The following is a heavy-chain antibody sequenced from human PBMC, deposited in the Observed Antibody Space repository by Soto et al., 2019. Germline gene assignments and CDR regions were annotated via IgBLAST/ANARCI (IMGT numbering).Heavy chain of an antibody. D-gene: IGHD4-4*01. J-gene: IGHJ6*02. Sequence: ASVKVSCKASGYTFTSYAMHWVRQAPGQRLEWMGWINAGNGNTKYSQKFQGRVTITRDTSASTAYMELSSLRSEDTAVYYCARDPLNYSNYVRYYGMDVWVPETLLVTVSS. V-gene: IGHV1-3*01. CDR1: GYTFTSYA. CDR3: ARDPLNYSNYVRYYGMDV. CDR2: INAGNGNT.